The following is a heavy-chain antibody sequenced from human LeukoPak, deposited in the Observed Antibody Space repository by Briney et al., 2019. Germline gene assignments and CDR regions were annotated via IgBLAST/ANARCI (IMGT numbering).Heavy chain of an antibody. Sequence: SETLSLTCTVSGVSINSSSFYWGWIRQPPGKGLEWIGYIYYSGSTNYNPSLKSRVTISVDTSKNQISLKLSSVTAADTAVYYCAGVAGTLHFDYWGQGTLVTVSS. D-gene: IGHD6-19*01. V-gene: IGHV4-61*05. CDR3: AGVAGTLHFDY. CDR1: GVSINSSSFY. J-gene: IGHJ4*02. CDR2: IYYSGST.